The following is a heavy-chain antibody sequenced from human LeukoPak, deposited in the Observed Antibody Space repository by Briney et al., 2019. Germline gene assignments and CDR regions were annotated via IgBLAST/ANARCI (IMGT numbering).Heavy chain of an antibody. CDR3: ARGGYFDWLNLPDY. CDR1: GFTFSSYG. V-gene: IGHV3-30*03. Sequence: GRSLRLSCAASGFTFSSYGMHWVRQAPGKGLEWVAVMSYDGSNKYYADSVKGRFTISRDNSKNTLYLQMNSLRSDDTAVYYCARGGYFDWLNLPDYWGQGTLVTVSS. D-gene: IGHD3-9*01. CDR2: MSYDGSNK. J-gene: IGHJ4*02.